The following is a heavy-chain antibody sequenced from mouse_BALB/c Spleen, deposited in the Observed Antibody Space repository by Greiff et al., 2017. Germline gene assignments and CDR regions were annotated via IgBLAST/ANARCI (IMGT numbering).Heavy chain of an antibody. CDR3: ARGGNYYGSSWTYYFDY. Sequence: DVKLVESGGGLVKPGGSLKLSCAASGFTFSSYAMSWVRQTPEKRLEWVASISSGGSTYYPDSVKGRFTISRDNARNILYLQMSSLRSEDTAMYYCARGGNYYGSSWTYYFDYWGQGTTLTVSS. CDR1: GFTFSSYA. J-gene: IGHJ2*01. V-gene: IGHV5-6-5*01. CDR2: ISSGGST. D-gene: IGHD1-1*01.